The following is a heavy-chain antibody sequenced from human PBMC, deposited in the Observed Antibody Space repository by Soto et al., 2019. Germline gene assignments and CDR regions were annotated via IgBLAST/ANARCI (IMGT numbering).Heavy chain of an antibody. V-gene: IGHV1-69*12. CDR1: GGTFSRYA. CDR3: ARAGYRSGSPMLCWY. J-gene: IGHJ4*02. Sequence: QVQLVQSGAEVKKPGASVKVSCKASGGTFSRYAISWVRQAPGQGLEWMGGIIPIFGTANYAQKFQGRVTITADESTSTAYMELSSLRSEDTAVYYCARAGYRSGSPMLCWYWGQGTLVTVSS. D-gene: IGHD1-26*01. CDR2: IIPIFGTA.